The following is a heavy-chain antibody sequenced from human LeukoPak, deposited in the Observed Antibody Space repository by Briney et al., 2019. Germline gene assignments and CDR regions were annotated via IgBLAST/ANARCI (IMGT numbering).Heavy chain of an antibody. Sequence: GASVKVSCKASGGTFSSYAISWVRQAPGQGLEWMGGIIPIFGTANYAQKFQGRVTITADESTSTAYMELSSLRSEDTAVYYCARVPIYYDSSGYRYYFDYWGQGTLVTVSS. D-gene: IGHD3-22*01. CDR3: ARVPIYYDSSGYRYYFDY. V-gene: IGHV1-69*13. CDR1: GGTFSSYA. J-gene: IGHJ4*02. CDR2: IIPIFGTA.